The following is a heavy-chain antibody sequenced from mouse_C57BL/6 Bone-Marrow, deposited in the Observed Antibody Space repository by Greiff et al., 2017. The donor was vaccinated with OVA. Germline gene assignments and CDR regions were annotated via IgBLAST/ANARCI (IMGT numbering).Heavy chain of an antibody. Sequence: LLESGAELARPGASVKLSCKASGYTFTSYGISWVKQRTGQGLEWIGEIYPRSGNTYYNEKFKGKATLTADKSSSTAYMELRSLTSEDSAVYFCAREDSNYVRWYFDVWGTGTTVTVSS. V-gene: IGHV1-81*01. CDR1: GYTFTSYG. CDR3: AREDSNYVRWYFDV. D-gene: IGHD2-5*01. CDR2: IYPRSGNT. J-gene: IGHJ1*03.